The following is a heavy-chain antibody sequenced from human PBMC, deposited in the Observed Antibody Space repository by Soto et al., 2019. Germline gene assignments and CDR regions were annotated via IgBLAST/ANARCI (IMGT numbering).Heavy chain of an antibody. J-gene: IGHJ6*03. Sequence: SLRLSCAASGFTVSSNYMSWVRQAPGKGLEWVSVIYSGGSTYYADSVKGRFTISRDNSKNTLYLQMNSLRAEDTAVYYCAREPGTYYDFWGGYGGFGYYYYMDVWGKGTTVTVSS. V-gene: IGHV3-66*01. CDR1: GFTVSSNY. CDR3: AREPGTYYDFWGGYGGFGYYYYMDV. D-gene: IGHD3-3*01. CDR2: IYSGGST.